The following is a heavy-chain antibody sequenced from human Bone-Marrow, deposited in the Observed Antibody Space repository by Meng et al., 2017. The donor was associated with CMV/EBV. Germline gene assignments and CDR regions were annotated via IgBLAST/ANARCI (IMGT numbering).Heavy chain of an antibody. Sequence: ASVKVSCKASGYNFISYDINWVRQASGQGLEWMGWMNPNNGNTGYAQKFQGRVTMTRDASRSTAYMELSSLRSDDTAVYYCARDEPFSGSYAHYWGQGTLVTVSS. CDR1: GYNFISYD. CDR3: ARDEPFSGSYAHY. CDR2: MNPNNGNT. V-gene: IGHV1-8*01. J-gene: IGHJ4*02. D-gene: IGHD1-26*01.